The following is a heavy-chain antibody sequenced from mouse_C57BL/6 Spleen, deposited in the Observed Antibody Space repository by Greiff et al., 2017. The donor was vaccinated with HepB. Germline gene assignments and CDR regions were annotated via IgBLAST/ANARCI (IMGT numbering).Heavy chain of an antibody. V-gene: IGHV1-15*01. CDR1: GYTFTDYA. CDR3: TRVYYYGSSNY. D-gene: IGHD1-1*01. Sequence: VQLPQSGAALVRPGASVTLSCKASGYTFTDYAMHWVQQTPVHGLEWIGAIDPDTGCTAYNQKFKVKAILTADNSSSTAYMELRSLTSEDSAVYYGTRVYYYGSSNYWGQGTTLTVSS. J-gene: IGHJ2*01. CDR2: IDPDTGCT.